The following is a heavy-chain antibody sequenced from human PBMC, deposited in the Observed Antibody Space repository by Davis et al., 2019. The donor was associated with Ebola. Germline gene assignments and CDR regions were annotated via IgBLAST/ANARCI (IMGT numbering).Heavy chain of an antibody. Sequence: MPSETLSLTCAVYGGSFSGYYWSWIRQPPGKGLEWIGEINHSGSTKYNPSLKSRVTISVDTSKNQFSLKLSSVTAADTAVYYCARACYDYIWGSYRYTPYFDYWGQGTLVTVSS. CDR2: INHSGST. V-gene: IGHV4-34*01. J-gene: IGHJ4*02. CDR1: GGSFSGYY. CDR3: ARACYDYIWGSYRYTPYFDY. D-gene: IGHD3-16*02.